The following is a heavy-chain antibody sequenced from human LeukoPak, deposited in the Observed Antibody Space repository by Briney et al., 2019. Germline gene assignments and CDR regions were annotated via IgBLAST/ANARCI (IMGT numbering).Heavy chain of an antibody. Sequence: GGSLRLSCAASGFTFSSYDMNWVRQAPGKGLEWVSYISSSGNTIYYADSVKGRFTISRDNAKNSLFLQMNSLRDEDTAVYYCARDTFSSSWISNHYYGMDVWGQGTTVTVSS. D-gene: IGHD6-13*01. CDR2: ISSSGNTI. J-gene: IGHJ6*02. CDR1: GFTFSSYD. CDR3: ARDTFSSSWISNHYYGMDV. V-gene: IGHV3-48*02.